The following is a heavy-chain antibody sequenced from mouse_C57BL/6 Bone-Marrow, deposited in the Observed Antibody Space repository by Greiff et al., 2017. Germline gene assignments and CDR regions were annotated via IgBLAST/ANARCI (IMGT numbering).Heavy chain of an antibody. J-gene: IGHJ2*01. Sequence: EVKVVESVAELVRPGASVKLSCTASGFNIKNTYMHWVKQRPEQGLEWIGRIDPANGNTKYAPKFQGKATITADTSSNTAYLQLSSLTSEDTAIYYCARVDTTVVAAPYFDYWGQGTTLTVSS. V-gene: IGHV14-3*01. CDR2: IDPANGNT. D-gene: IGHD1-1*01. CDR1: GFNIKNTY. CDR3: ARVDTTVVAAPYFDY.